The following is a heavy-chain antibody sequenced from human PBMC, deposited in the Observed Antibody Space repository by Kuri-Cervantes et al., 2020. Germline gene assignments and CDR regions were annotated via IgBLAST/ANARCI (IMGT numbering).Heavy chain of an antibody. CDR1: GFTFSSYC. CDR3: AKKTMHV. CDR2: IKQDGYEK. V-gene: IGHV3-7*03. J-gene: IGHJ6*02. Sequence: GESLKISCAASGFTFSSYCMSWVRQAPGKGLEWVATIKQDGYEKYYVDSVKGRVTISRDNAKNTLYLQMNSLRAEDTAVYHCAKKTMHVWGQGTTVTVSS.